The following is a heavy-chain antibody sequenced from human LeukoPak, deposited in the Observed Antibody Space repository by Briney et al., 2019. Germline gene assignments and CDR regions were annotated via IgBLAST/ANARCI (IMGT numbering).Heavy chain of an antibody. Sequence: PSETLSLTCTVSGGSISSSSYYWGWIRQPPGKGLEWIGNIYYSGSTYYNPSLKSRVSILVDTSKNQFSLKLSSVTAADTAVYYCARTNNWNDDYYYYYYMDVWGKGTTVTVSS. D-gene: IGHD1-1*01. V-gene: IGHV4-39*07. CDR1: GGSISSSSYY. J-gene: IGHJ6*03. CDR3: ARTNNWNDDYYYYYYMDV. CDR2: IYYSGST.